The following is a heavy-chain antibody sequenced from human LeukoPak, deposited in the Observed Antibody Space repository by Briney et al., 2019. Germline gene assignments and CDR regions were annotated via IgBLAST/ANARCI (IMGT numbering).Heavy chain of an antibody. Sequence: SETLSLTCSVSGVSISHYYWTWIRQPAGKGLEWIGRFYASGTMIYNPSLKSRVAMSADTPKNQFSLMVTSVTAADTAVYYCARGSYGYIDYWGQGSLVTVSS. V-gene: IGHV4-4*07. CDR3: ARGSYGYIDY. CDR2: FYASGTM. CDR1: GVSISHYY. D-gene: IGHD3-16*01. J-gene: IGHJ4*02.